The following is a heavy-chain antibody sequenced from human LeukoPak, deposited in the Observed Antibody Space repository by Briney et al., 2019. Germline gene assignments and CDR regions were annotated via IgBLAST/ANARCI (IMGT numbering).Heavy chain of an antibody. CDR2: ISSTGSTI. V-gene: IGHV3-48*03. CDR3: AREYSSSWPSYYYYYMDV. CDR1: GFTFNIFE. J-gene: IGHJ6*03. Sequence: PGGSLRLSCAASGFTFNIFEMNWVRQAPGKGLEWVSYISSTGSTIYYADSVKGRFTISRDNAKNSLYLQMNSLRAGDTAVYYCAREYSSSWPSYYYYYMDVWGKGTTVTISS. D-gene: IGHD6-13*01.